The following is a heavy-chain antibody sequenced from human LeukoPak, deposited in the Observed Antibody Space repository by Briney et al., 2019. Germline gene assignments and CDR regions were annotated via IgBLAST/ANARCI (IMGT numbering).Heavy chain of an antibody. J-gene: IGHJ3*02. V-gene: IGHV4-38-2*02. CDR2: IYHSGST. CDR3: ARPDILTGYNAFDI. D-gene: IGHD3-9*01. CDR1: GYSISSGYY. Sequence: SETLSLTCTVSGYSISSGYYWGWIRQPPGKGLEWIGSIYHSGSTYYNPSLKSRVTISVDTSKNQFSLKLSSVTAADTAVYYCARPDILTGYNAFDIWGQGTMVTVSS.